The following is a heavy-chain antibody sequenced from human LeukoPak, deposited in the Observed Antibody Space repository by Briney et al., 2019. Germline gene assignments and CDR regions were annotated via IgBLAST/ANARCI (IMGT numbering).Heavy chain of an antibody. CDR1: GYTFTSYD. J-gene: IGHJ5*02. V-gene: IGHV1-8*01. Sequence: GASVEVSCKASGYTFTSYDINWVRQATGQGLEWMGWMNPNSGNTGYAQKFQGRVTMTRNTSISTAYMELSSLRSEDTAVYYCARGKAHCSSTSCYGGWFDPWGQGALVTVSS. D-gene: IGHD2-2*01. CDR3: ARGKAHCSSTSCYGGWFDP. CDR2: MNPNSGNT.